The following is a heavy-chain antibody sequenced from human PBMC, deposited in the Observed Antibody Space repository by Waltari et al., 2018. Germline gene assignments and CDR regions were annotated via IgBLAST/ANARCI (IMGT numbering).Heavy chain of an antibody. V-gene: IGHV3-23*01. Sequence: EVQLLESGGGLVQPGGSLRLSCAASGFTFSSYAMSWVRQAPGKGLEWVSAISGSGGGTCYADDVTGRFTISRYNSKNTLYLQMNSLRAEDTSVYYCAKTVLYSLLRIDAFDIWGQGTMVTVSS. J-gene: IGHJ3*02. CDR2: ISGSGGGT. CDR3: AKTVLYSLLRIDAFDI. CDR1: GFTFSSYA. D-gene: IGHD1-26*01.